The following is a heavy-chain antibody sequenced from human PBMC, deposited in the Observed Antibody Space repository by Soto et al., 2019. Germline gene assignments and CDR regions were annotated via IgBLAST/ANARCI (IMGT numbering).Heavy chain of an antibody. D-gene: IGHD3-10*01. V-gene: IGHV4-61*01. CDR2: IYYSGST. CDR1: GGSVSSDSSY. Sequence: PSETLALSCTVSGGSVSSDSSYWSWIRQPPGKVLEWIGYIYYSGSTNYNPSLKSRVTISIDMSKNQFSLKLNSVTAADTAVYFCSRDSGKPFRFRFDYYGMDVWGQGTTVTVSS. J-gene: IGHJ6*02. CDR3: SRDSGKPFRFRFDYYGMDV.